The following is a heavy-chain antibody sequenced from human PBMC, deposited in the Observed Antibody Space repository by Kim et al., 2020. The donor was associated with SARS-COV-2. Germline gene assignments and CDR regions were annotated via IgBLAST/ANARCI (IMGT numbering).Heavy chain of an antibody. CDR3: ASLRFGELSLGLYNWFDP. V-gene: IGHV7-4-1*02. Sequence: ASVKVSCKASGYTFTSYAMNWVRQAPGQGLEWMGWINTNTGNPTYAQGFTGRFVFSLDTSVSTAYLQISSLKAEDTAVYYCASLRFGELSLGLYNWFDPWGQGTLVTVSS. D-gene: IGHD3-16*02. J-gene: IGHJ5*02. CDR1: GYTFTSYA. CDR2: INTNTGNP.